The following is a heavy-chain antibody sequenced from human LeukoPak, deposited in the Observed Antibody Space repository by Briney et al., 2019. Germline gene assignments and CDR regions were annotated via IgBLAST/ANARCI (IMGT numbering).Heavy chain of an antibody. CDR1: GGTFSNHA. CDR3: ARPRSSNWDVFDY. J-gene: IGHJ4*02. D-gene: IGHD2-2*01. V-gene: IGHV1-69*06. CDR2: IIPLSGTT. Sequence: ASVKVSCKASGGTFSNHAINWVRQAPGQGLEWMGSIIPLSGTTNYAQEFQGRVTVSADMSSSTAYMGLSSLRSDDTAVYYCARPRSSNWDVFDYWGQGTLVTVSS.